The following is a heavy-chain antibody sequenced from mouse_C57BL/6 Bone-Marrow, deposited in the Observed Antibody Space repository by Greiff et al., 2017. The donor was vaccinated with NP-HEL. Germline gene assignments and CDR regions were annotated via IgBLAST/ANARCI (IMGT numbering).Heavy chain of an antibody. CDR3: ARLNAIPWYFDV. J-gene: IGHJ1*03. Sequence: VQLQQSGPGLVQPSQCLSITCTVSGFSLTSYGVHWVRQSPGKGLEWLGVIWRGGSTDYNAAFISRLSISKDNSKSQVFFKMNSLQADDTAIYYCARLNAIPWYFDVWGTGTTVTVSS. V-gene: IGHV2-2*01. CDR2: IWRGGST. CDR1: GFSLTSYG.